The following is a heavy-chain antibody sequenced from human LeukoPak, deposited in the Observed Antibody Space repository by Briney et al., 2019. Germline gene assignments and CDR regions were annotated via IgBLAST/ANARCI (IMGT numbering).Heavy chain of an antibody. V-gene: IGHV3-53*01. CDR2: IYSGGST. CDR1: GFTFDDYG. CDR3: ARDLGGGYYYYGMDV. D-gene: IGHD2-15*01. J-gene: IGHJ6*02. Sequence: GGSLRLSCAASGFTFDDYGMSWVRQAPGKGLEWVSVIYSGGSTYYADSVKGRFTISRDNSKNTLYLQMNSLRAEDTAVYYCARDLGGGYYYYGMDVWGQGTTVTVSS.